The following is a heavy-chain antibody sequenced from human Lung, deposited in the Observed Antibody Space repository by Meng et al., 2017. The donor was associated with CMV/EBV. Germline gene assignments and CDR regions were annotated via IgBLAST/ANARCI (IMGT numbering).Heavy chain of an antibody. V-gene: IGHV3-49*04. CDR2: IRSKAYGGTT. D-gene: IGHD2-21*01. CDR3: TSLVIAILGGLWFDS. CDR1: GFTFGDYA. Sequence: GESLKISCTASGFTFGDYAMSWVRQAPGKGLEWVGFIRSKAYGGTTEYAASVKGRFTISRDDSKSIAYLQMNSLKTEDTAVYYCTSLVIAILGGLWFDSWGQGXLVTVSS. J-gene: IGHJ5*01.